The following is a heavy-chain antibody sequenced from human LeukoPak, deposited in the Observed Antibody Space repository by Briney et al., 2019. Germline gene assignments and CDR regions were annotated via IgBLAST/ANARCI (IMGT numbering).Heavy chain of an antibody. V-gene: IGHV4-34*01. J-gene: IGHJ4*02. CDR3: ARGGYFDSSGYPNPLDY. D-gene: IGHD3-22*01. CDR2: INHSGNT. CDR1: GGSFGGYY. Sequence: SETLSLTCAVYGGSFGGYYWTWIRQPPGKGPEWIGEINHSGNTNYNPSLTRRVFMSVDTAKNQCSLKLNSVTAADTAVYYCARGGYFDSSGYPNPLDYWGQGTRVTVSS.